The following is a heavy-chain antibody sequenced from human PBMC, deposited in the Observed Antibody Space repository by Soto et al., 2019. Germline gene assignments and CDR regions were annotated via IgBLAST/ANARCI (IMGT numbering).Heavy chain of an antibody. CDR1: GGSFSGYY. J-gene: IGHJ5*02. CDR3: APSQGGGGNSFGWVDP. Sequence: QVQLQQWGAGLLKPSETLSLTCAVYGGSFSGYYWSWIRQPPGKGLEWIGEINHSGSTNYNPSLKSRVTISVDTSKNQSSLKLSSVTAADTAVYYCAPSQGGGGNSFGWVDPWGQGTLVTVSS. CDR2: INHSGST. V-gene: IGHV4-34*01. D-gene: IGHD2-21*02.